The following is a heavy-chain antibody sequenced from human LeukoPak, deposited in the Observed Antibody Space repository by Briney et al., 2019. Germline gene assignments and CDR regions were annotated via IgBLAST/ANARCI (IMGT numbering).Heavy chain of an antibody. CDR2: ISSSGSTI. CDR3: AREGVHDYGETFDY. J-gene: IGHJ4*02. V-gene: IGHV3-11*01. Sequence: GGSLRLSCAASGLTFSDYYMSWIRQAPGKGLEWGSYISSSGSTIYYADSVKGRFTISRDNAKNSLYLQMNSLRAEDTAVYYCAREGVHDYGETFDYWGQGTLVTVSS. D-gene: IGHD4-17*01. CDR1: GLTFSDYY.